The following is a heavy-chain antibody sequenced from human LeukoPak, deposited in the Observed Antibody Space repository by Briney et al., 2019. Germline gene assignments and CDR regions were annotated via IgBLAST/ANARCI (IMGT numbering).Heavy chain of an antibody. V-gene: IGHV3-64D*06. CDR3: AKAGSGSYYKSRSGMDV. CDR1: GFTFSSYA. J-gene: IGHJ6*04. D-gene: IGHD3-10*01. CDR2: ISSNGGST. Sequence: PGGPLRLSCSASGFTFSSYAMHWVRQAPGKGLESVSAISSNGGSTNYVDSVKDRFTISRDNSKNTLYLQMSSLRAEDTALYYCAKAGSGSYYKSRSGMDVWGKGTTVIVSS.